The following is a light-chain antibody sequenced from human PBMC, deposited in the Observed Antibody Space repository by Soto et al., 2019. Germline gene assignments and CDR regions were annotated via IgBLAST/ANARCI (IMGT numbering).Light chain of an antibody. CDR1: QSVSSY. CDR2: HAS. V-gene: IGKV3-11*01. CDR3: NQRFNWPRFT. Sequence: EIVLTQAPSTLSLSPGERATLSCRASQSVSSYLAWDQQKPGQAPRLLIYHASNRATGIPARFSGGGSGTGFTLTISSLDPEAFAVYYWNQRFNWPRFTFGQGTKLEI. J-gene: IGKJ2*01.